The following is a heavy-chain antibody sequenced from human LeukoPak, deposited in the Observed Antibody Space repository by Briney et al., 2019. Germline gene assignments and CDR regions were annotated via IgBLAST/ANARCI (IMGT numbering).Heavy chain of an antibody. CDR3: AKDMSGACDY. J-gene: IGHJ4*02. Sequence: PGGSLRLSCAASGFTFSSYGMHWVRQAPGKGLEWVAVISYDGSNKYYADSVKGRFTISRDNSKNTLYLQMNSLRAEDTAVYYCAKDMSGACDYWGQGTLVTVSS. D-gene: IGHD3-10*01. CDR1: GFTFSSYG. CDR2: ISYDGSNK. V-gene: IGHV3-30*18.